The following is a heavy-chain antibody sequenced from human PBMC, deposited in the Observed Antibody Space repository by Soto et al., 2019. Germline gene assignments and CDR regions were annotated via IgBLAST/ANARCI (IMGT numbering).Heavy chain of an antibody. J-gene: IGHJ4*02. CDR2: VNSKSGGT. D-gene: IGHD1-26*01. CDR3: AREPRPTVYSGKCFGFDY. Sequence: QVHLVQSGLEVKRPGASVQVSCKTSGYTFTDYYLHWVRQAPGQGLEWMGWVNSKSGGTNYAQKFQGRVSMTRGTSLNTGYMDLNSLSSDDTALYYCAREPRPTVYSGKCFGFDYWGLGTLVSVSS. CDR1: GYTFTDYY. V-gene: IGHV1-2*02.